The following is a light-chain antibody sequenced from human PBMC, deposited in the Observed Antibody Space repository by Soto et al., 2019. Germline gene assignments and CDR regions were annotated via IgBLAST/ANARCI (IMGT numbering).Light chain of an antibody. Sequence: EIVFTQSPATLSFSPGERATLSCRASQSVSSYLAWYQQKPGQAPRLLIYDASNRATGIPARFSGSGSGTDFTLTISSLEPEDFAVYYCQQRSNWRNTFGGGTKVDIK. CDR3: QQRSNWRNT. V-gene: IGKV3-11*01. J-gene: IGKJ4*01. CDR2: DAS. CDR1: QSVSSY.